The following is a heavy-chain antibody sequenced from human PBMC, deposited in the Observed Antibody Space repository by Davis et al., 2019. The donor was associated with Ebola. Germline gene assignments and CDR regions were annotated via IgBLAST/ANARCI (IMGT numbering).Heavy chain of an antibody. J-gene: IGHJ4*02. V-gene: IGHV4-34*01. CDR3: ARGREGDDFWSGYPYYFDY. CDR1: GGSFSGYY. D-gene: IGHD3-3*01. Sequence: SQTLSLTCAVYGGSFSGYYWSWIRQPPGKGLEWIGEINHSGSTNYNPSLKSRVTISVDTSKNQFSLKLSSVTAADTAVYYCARGREGDDFWSGYPYYFDYWGQGTLVTVSS. CDR2: INHSGST.